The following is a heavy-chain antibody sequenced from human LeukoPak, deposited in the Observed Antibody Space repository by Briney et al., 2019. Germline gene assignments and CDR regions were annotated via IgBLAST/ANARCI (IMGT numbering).Heavy chain of an antibody. CDR1: GGSFSGYY. CDR2: INHSGST. CDR3: ARVTGYRIEDYFDY. V-gene: IGHV4-34*01. J-gene: IGHJ4*02. D-gene: IGHD6-13*01. Sequence: TSSETLSLTCAVYGGSFSGYYWSWIRQPPGKGLEWIGEINHSGSTNYNPSLKSRVTISVDTSKNQFSLKLSSVTAADTAVYYCARVTGYRIEDYFDYWGQGTLVTVSS.